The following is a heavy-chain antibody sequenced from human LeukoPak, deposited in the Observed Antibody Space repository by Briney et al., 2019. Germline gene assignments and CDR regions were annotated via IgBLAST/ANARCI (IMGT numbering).Heavy chain of an antibody. CDR1: GFTFSSYW. Sequence: GGSLRLSCTASGFTFSSYWMHWVRQAPGKGLAWVSHIKTDGSSINYADSVKGRFTISRDNAKNTLYLQMNSLRAEDTAVYYCARARYNNGLDYWGQGTLVTASS. CDR2: IKTDGSSI. J-gene: IGHJ4*02. CDR3: ARARYNNGLDY. D-gene: IGHD1-14*01. V-gene: IGHV3-74*01.